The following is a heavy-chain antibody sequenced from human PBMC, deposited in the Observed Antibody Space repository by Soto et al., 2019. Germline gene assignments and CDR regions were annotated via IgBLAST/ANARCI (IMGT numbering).Heavy chain of an antibody. CDR3: ARVPWTPYDSSGYPFDY. CDR2: IWYDGSNK. D-gene: IGHD3-22*01. J-gene: IGHJ4*02. CDR1: GFTFSSYG. Sequence: GGSLRLSCAASGFTFSSYGMHWVRQAPGKGLEWVAVIWYDGSNKYYADSVKGRFTISRDNSKNTLYLQMNSLRAEDTAVYYCARVPWTPYDSSGYPFDYWGQGTLVTVSS. V-gene: IGHV3-33*01.